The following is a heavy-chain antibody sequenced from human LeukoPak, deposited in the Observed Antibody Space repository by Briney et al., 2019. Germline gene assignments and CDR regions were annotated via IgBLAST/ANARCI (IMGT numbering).Heavy chain of an antibody. J-gene: IGHJ4*02. V-gene: IGHV4-34*01. Sequence: SETLSLTCAVYGGSFSGYYWNWIRQPPGRGLEWIGEINHSGSTNYNPSLKSRVTISVDTSKNQFSLKLSSVTAADTAVYYCAREDSSSWYYFDYWGQGTLVTVSS. D-gene: IGHD6-13*01. CDR2: INHSGST. CDR3: AREDSSSWYYFDY. CDR1: GGSFSGYY.